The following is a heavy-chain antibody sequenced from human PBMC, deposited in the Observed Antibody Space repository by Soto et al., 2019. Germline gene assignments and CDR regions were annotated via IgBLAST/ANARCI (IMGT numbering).Heavy chain of an antibody. Sequence: GGSLRLSCAASGFTFSRYDMHWVRQATGKGLEWVSTIGTAGDTYYPGSVKGRFTISRENAKNSLYLQMNSLRAGDTAVYYCARADGAAAHYYMDVWGKGTTVTVSS. J-gene: IGHJ6*03. CDR3: ARADGAAAHYYMDV. CDR2: IGTAGDT. CDR1: GFTFSRYD. V-gene: IGHV3-13*01. D-gene: IGHD6-13*01.